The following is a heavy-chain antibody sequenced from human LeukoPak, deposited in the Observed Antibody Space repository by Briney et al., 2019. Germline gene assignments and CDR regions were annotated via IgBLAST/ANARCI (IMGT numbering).Heavy chain of an antibody. D-gene: IGHD6-25*01. CDR1: GYTFTSFG. V-gene: IGHV1-18*01. CDR3: ARDTNWQRDY. CDR2: ISTSSDQR. J-gene: IGHJ4*02. Sequence: ASVKVSCKASGYTFTSFGIAWVRQAPGQGLEWVGWISTSSDQRRYAHMLQDRVTMTTDTSTSTAYMELRSLRSDDAGLYYCARDTNWQRDYWGQGTLVTVSS.